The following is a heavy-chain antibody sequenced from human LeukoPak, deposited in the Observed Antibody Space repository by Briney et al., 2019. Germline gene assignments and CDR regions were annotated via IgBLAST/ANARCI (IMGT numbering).Heavy chain of an antibody. Sequence: PGGSLRLSCAASGFTFSSYNMNWVRQAPGKGLEWVSYISSSSSTIYYADSVKGRFTISRDNAKNSLYLQMNGLRAEDTAVYYCARAPRLAVAGTEFDYWGQETLVTVSS. D-gene: IGHD6-19*01. CDR1: GFTFSSYN. J-gene: IGHJ4*02. CDR2: ISSSSSTI. CDR3: ARAPRLAVAGTEFDY. V-gene: IGHV3-48*01.